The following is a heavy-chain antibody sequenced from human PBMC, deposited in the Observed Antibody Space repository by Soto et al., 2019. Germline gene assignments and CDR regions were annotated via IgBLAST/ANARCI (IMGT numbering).Heavy chain of an antibody. V-gene: IGHV3-30*18. CDR1: GFTFSSYG. D-gene: IGHD2-2*01. Sequence: AGGSLRLSCAASGFTFSSYGMHWVRQAPGKGLEWVAVISYDGSNKYYADSVKGRFTISRDNSKNTLYLQMNSLRAEDTAVYYCAKDGPTDIVVVPAAIAYAFDIWGQGTMVTVSS. J-gene: IGHJ3*02. CDR3: AKDGPTDIVVVPAAIAYAFDI. CDR2: ISYDGSNK.